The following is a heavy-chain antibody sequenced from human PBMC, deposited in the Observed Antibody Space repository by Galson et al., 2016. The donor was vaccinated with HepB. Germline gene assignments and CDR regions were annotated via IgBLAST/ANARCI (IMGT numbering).Heavy chain of an antibody. D-gene: IGHD6-13*01. CDR1: GFTFSSSA. V-gene: IGHV3-33*06. CDR2: MWNDAKSK. CDR3: AKGQQLAYFDY. Sequence: SLRLSCAASGFTFSSSAMNWVRQAPGKGLEWVAIMWNDAKSKYYADSVQGRFTISRDNSKNTLFLQMNSLRAEDTAVYYCAKGQQLAYFDYWGQGTLVTVSS. J-gene: IGHJ4*02.